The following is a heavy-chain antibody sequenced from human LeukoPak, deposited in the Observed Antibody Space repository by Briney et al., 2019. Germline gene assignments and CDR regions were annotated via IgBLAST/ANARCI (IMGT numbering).Heavy chain of an antibody. J-gene: IGHJ4*02. CDR2: ISYDGSNK. CDR3: ARVTYGSGTYGAFDY. V-gene: IGHV3-30*04. Sequence: GGSLRLSCAASGFTFSNYAMYWVRQAPGKGLEWVAVISYDGSNKYYADSVKGRFTISRDNSKNTLYLQMNSLRAEDTAVYYCARVTYGSGTYGAFDYWGQGTLVTVSS. D-gene: IGHD3-10*01. CDR1: GFTFSNYA.